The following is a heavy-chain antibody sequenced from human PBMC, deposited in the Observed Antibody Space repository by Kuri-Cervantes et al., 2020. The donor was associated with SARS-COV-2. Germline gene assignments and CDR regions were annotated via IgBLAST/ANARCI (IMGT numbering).Heavy chain of an antibody. CDR2: IYTSGST. Sequence: SETLSLTCTVSGGSISSYYWSWIRQPAGKGLEWIGRIYTSGSTNYNPSLKSRVTMSVDTSKNQFSLRLRSLTAAGTAVYYCARHSPTLFTATHLDYWGQGTLVTVSS. D-gene: IGHD2/OR15-2a*01. CDR1: GGSISSYY. J-gene: IGHJ4*02. V-gene: IGHV4-4*07. CDR3: ARHSPTLFTATHLDY.